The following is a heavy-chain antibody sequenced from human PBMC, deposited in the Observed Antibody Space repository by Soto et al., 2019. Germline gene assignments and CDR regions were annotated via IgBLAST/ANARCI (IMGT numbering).Heavy chain of an antibody. J-gene: IGHJ4*02. CDR2: INHSGST. D-gene: IGHD2-2*01. V-gene: IGHV4-34*01. CDR3: ARVGARYCSSTSCYGSSIYYFDY. CDR1: GGSFSGYY. Sequence: SETLSLTCAVYGGSFSGYYWSWIRQPPGKGLEWIGEINHSGSTNYNPSLKSRVTISVDTSKNQFSLKLSSVTAADTAVYYCARVGARYCSSTSCYGSSIYYFDYWGQGTLVTVSS.